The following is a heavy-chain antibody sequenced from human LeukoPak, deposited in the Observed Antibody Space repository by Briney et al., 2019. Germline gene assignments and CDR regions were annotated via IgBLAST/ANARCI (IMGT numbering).Heavy chain of an antibody. CDR3: ARGGGLTPYFDY. D-gene: IGHD3-16*01. CDR2: IRYDGSNK. Sequence: PGGSLRLSCAASGFTFSSYGMHWVRQAPGKGLEWVAFIRYDGSNKYYADSVKGRFTISRDNSKNTLYLQMNSLRAEDTAVYYCARGGGLTPYFDYWGQGTLVTVSS. J-gene: IGHJ4*02. CDR1: GFTFSSYG. V-gene: IGHV3-30*02.